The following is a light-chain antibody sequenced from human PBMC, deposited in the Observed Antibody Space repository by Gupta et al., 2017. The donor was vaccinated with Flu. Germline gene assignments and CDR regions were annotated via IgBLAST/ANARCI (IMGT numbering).Light chain of an antibody. CDR2: NNS. CDR3: AAWDDSLNGWV. CDR1: NSNIGTNN. Sequence: RVTISCSGSNSNIGTNNVNWYQQLPGTAPKLLIYNNSQRPSGVPDRFSGSKSGTSASLAISGLRADDEADYYCAAWDDSLNGWVFGGGTKLTVL. J-gene: IGLJ3*02. V-gene: IGLV1-44*01.